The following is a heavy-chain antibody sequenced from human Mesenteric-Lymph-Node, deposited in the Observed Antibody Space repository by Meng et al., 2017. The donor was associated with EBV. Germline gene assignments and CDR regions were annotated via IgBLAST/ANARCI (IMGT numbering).Heavy chain of an antibody. D-gene: IGHD4-11*01. CDR2: INDSGST. J-gene: IGHJ4*02. CDR3: ARSYSNFQFFDS. Sequence: VPLQQGGAGLLKPSETLSLTCAAYGGSFSAYCWSWIRQPPGKGLEWIGEINDSGSTNYNPSLKSRVTISLDTSNKHFSLKLSSVTAADAAVYYCARSYSNFQFFDSWGQGTLVTVSS. CDR1: GGSFSAYC. V-gene: IGHV4-34*01.